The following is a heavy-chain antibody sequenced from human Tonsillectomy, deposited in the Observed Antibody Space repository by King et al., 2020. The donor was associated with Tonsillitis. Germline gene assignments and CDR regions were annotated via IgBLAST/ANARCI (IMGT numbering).Heavy chain of an antibody. CDR1: GFTFSSYD. V-gene: IGHV3-13*04. Sequence: VQLVESGGGLVQPGGSLRLSCAASGFTFSSYDMHWVRQATGKGLEWVSAIGTAGDTYYPGSVKGRFTISRENAKNSLYLQMNSLRAGDTAVYYCARGPFTKDSLDVWGKGTTVTVSS. CDR3: ARGPFTKDSLDV. CDR2: IGTAGDT. J-gene: IGHJ6*04. D-gene: IGHD2-8*01.